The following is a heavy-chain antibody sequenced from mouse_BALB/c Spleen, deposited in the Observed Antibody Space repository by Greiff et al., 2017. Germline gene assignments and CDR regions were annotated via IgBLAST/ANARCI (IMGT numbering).Heavy chain of an antibody. Sequence: VKVVESGPGLVAPSQSLSITCTVSGFSLTGYGVNWVRQPPGKGLEWLGMIWGDGSTDYNSALKSRLSISKDNSKSQVFLKMNSLQTDDTARYYCARDGRLPPYYYAMDYWGQGTSVTVSS. D-gene: IGHD2-2*01. CDR3: ARDGRLPPYYYAMDY. CDR2: IWGDGST. V-gene: IGHV2-6-7*01. J-gene: IGHJ4*01. CDR1: GFSLTGYG.